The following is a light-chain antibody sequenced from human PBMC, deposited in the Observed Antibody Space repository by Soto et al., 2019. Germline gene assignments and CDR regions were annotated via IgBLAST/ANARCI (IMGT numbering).Light chain of an antibody. CDR1: QTISKS. J-gene: IGKJ3*01. Sequence: DIPMTQSPSSLSASVGDRVSITCRASQTISKSLNWYQQRPGQAPKVLIFAASNLQSGVPARFSGSGSGTDFTLTISSLQPEDVATYYCQQTYSVSRITFGPGTKVDLK. CDR3: QQTYSVSRIT. V-gene: IGKV1-39*01. CDR2: AAS.